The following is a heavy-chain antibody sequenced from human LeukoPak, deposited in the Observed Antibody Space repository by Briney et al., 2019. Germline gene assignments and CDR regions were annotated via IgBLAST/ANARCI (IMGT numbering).Heavy chain of an antibody. Sequence: PGGSLRLSCAASGFTFSSYAMSWVRQAPGKGLEWVSSISSSSSYIYYADSVKGRFTISRDNAKNSLYLQMNSLRAEDTAVYYCAKDRIAAAEGNAFDIWGQGTMVTVSS. V-gene: IGHV3-21*01. CDR3: AKDRIAAAEGNAFDI. CDR2: ISSSSSYI. CDR1: GFTFSSYA. D-gene: IGHD6-13*01. J-gene: IGHJ3*02.